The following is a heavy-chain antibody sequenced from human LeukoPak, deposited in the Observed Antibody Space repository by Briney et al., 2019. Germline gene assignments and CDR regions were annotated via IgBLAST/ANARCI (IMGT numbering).Heavy chain of an antibody. CDR3: ARAYYYDSSGYDRGYFDY. J-gene: IGHJ4*02. V-gene: IGHV1-46*01. CDR2: INPSGGST. Sequence: GASVKVSCKASGYTFTSYYMHWVRQAPGQGLEWMGIINPSGGSTSYAQKFQGRVTMTRDTSTSTVYMELSSLRSEDTAVYYCARAYYYDSSGYDRGYFDYWGQGTLVTVSS. CDR1: GYTFTSYY. D-gene: IGHD3-22*01.